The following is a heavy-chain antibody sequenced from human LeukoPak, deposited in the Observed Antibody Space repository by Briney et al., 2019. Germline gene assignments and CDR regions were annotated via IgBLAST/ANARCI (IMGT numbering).Heavy chain of an antibody. V-gene: IGHV3-7*04. Sequence: GGSLRLSCAASGYTFTDYWMSWVRQAPGKGLEWVANINKDGSAKYYVDSVRGRFTISRDNAKNSLYLQMNSLRAEDTAVYYCARVLYSSGWYPGYWGQGTLVTVSS. D-gene: IGHD6-19*01. CDR1: GYTFTDYW. CDR3: ARVLYSSGWYPGY. CDR2: INKDGSAK. J-gene: IGHJ4*02.